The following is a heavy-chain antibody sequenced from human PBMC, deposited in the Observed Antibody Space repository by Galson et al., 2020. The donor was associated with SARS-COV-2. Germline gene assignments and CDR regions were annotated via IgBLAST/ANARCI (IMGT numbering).Heavy chain of an antibody. V-gene: IGHV3-74*01. CDR3: ARDRVRSSTDYYDCSGFFDY. D-gene: IGHD3-22*01. CDR1: GFTFSSYW. Sequence: GGSLRLSCAASGFTFSSYWMHWVRQAPGKGPVWVSRINSDGSSTSYADSVKGRFTISRDNAKNTLYLQMNSLRGEDTAVYYCARDRVRSSTDYYDCSGFFDYWGQGTLVTVSS. CDR2: INSDGSST. J-gene: IGHJ4*02.